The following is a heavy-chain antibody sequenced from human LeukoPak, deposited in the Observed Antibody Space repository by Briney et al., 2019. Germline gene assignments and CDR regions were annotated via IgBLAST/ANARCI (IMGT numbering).Heavy chain of an antibody. J-gene: IGHJ4*02. D-gene: IGHD3-22*01. Sequence: GGSLRLPCEASGFSMSVYWMSWVRQAPAKGLEWVGNIKQDGSERNYVDSVKGRFTISRDNAKKSLYLQMNSLRAEDTAVYYCARDWGAYYHFSDYWGQGTLVTVSS. CDR3: ARDWGAYYHFSDY. CDR2: IKQDGSER. CDR1: GFSMSVYW. V-gene: IGHV3-7*01.